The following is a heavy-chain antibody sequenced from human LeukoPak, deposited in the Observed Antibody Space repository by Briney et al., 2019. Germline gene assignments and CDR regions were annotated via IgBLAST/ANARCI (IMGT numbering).Heavy chain of an antibody. D-gene: IGHD5-18*01. CDR1: GGSFSGHY. CDR2: INHSGST. V-gene: IGHV4-34*01. J-gene: IGHJ4*02. CDR3: ARGIPNSHEDY. Sequence: PSETLSLTCAVYGGSFSGHYWSWIRQPPGKGLEWIGEINHSGSTNYNPSLKSRVTISVDTSKNQFSLKLSSVTAADTAVYYCARGIPNSHEDYWGQGTLVTVSS.